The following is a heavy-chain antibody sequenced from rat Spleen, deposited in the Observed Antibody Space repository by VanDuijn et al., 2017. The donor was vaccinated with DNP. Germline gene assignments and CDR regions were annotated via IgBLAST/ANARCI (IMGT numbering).Heavy chain of an antibody. J-gene: IGHJ2*01. CDR2: INPDGGST. Sequence: EVQLVETGGGLVQPGRSLKLSCVASGFTFSTYWMFWIRQAPGMGLEWVASINPDGGSTYYPDSVKGRFTISRDNAENTMYLQMSSLRSEDTATYYCASWAPIAPLSTSNYWGQGVMVTVSS. D-gene: IGHD1-2*01. CDR3: ASWAPIAPLSTSNY. V-gene: IGHV5-58*01. CDR1: GFTFSTYW.